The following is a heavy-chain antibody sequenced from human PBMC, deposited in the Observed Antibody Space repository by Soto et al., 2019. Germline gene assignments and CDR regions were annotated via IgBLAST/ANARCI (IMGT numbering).Heavy chain of an antibody. CDR2: IYTSGST. Sequence: SETLSLSCTVSGGSISSYYWSWIRQHSGKGLEWIGRIYTSGSTNYNPSLESRVTMSVDTSKNQFSLKLSSVTAADPAVYYCARDLEGNSYYYYGMDVWGQGTTVTVS. CDR3: ARDLEGNSYYYYGMDV. J-gene: IGHJ6*02. D-gene: IGHD1-1*01. CDR1: GGSISSYY. V-gene: IGHV4-4*07.